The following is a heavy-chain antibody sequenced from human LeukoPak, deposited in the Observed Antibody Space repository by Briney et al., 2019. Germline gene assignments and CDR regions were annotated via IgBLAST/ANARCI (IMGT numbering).Heavy chain of an antibody. CDR3: ARELDSSGWYDY. D-gene: IGHD6-19*01. CDR1: GGSISSYY. Sequence: SETLSLTCTVSGGSISSYYWSWIRQPAGKRLEWIGRIYTSGSTNYNPSLKSRVTMSVDTSKNQFFLKLSSVTAADTAVYYCARELDSSGWYDYWGQGTLVAVSS. V-gene: IGHV4-4*07. J-gene: IGHJ4*02. CDR2: IYTSGST.